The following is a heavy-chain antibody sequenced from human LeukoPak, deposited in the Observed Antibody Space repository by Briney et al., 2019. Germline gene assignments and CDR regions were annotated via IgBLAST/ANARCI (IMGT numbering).Heavy chain of an antibody. CDR2: ISAYNGNT. Sequence: GASVKVSCKASGYTFTSYGISWVRQAPGQGLEWMGWISAYNGNTNYAQKFQGRVTMTRNTSISTAYMELSSLRSEDTAVYYCARSVDTAMGDDAFDIWGQGTMVTVSS. CDR1: GYTFTSYG. V-gene: IGHV1-18*01. J-gene: IGHJ3*02. D-gene: IGHD5-18*01. CDR3: ARSVDTAMGDDAFDI.